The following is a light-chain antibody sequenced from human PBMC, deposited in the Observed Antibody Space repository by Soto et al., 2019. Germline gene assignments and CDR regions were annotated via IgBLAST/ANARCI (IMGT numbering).Light chain of an antibody. V-gene: IGLV2-14*01. CDR1: SSDVGGYNY. Sequence: QSALTQPASVSGSPGQSITISCTGTSSDVGGYNYVSWYQQHPGKAPKLMIYDVSNRPSGVSNRLSGSKSGNTASLTISGLQAEDEADYYCSSYTSSSTYGFGTGTRSPS. CDR2: DVS. J-gene: IGLJ1*01. CDR3: SSYTSSSTYG.